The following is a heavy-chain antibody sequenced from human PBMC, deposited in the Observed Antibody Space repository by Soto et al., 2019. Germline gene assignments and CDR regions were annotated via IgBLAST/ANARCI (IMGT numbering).Heavy chain of an antibody. CDR3: TIGSWSGEVFDI. CDR2: IIPMLGIA. CDR1: GGTFSTYS. Sequence: QVQLVQSGAEVKKPGSAVKVSCTDSGGTFSTYSMFWVRQAPGQGLEWMGRIIPMLGIANYAQKFQGRVTITADKSTGTAYMELSSLRSEDTALYYCTIGSWSGEVFDIWGQGTMVTVSS. J-gene: IGHJ3*02. V-gene: IGHV1-69*02. D-gene: IGHD2-21*01.